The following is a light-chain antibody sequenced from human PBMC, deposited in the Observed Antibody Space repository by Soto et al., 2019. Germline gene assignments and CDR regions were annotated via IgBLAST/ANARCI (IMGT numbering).Light chain of an antibody. Sequence: EIVMTQSPATLSVSPGERATLSCRASQSVSSNLAWYQQKPGQAPRLLIYDASTRATGIPARFSGSGSGTEFTLTISSLQSEDFAVYYCQQYNTWPPRFTFGPGTKVVIK. CDR2: DAS. V-gene: IGKV3-15*01. CDR1: QSVSSN. J-gene: IGKJ3*01. CDR3: QQYNTWPPRFT.